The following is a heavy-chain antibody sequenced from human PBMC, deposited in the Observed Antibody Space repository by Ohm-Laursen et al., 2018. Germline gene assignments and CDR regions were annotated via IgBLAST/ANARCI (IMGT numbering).Heavy chain of an antibody. V-gene: IGHV3-11*01. D-gene: IGHD2-15*01. Sequence: SLRLSCAAAGSTFSDYYMSWICQAPGKGLEWVLYISSSGSTIYHADSVKGRFTISRDNAKNSLYLQMNSLRAEDTAVYYCARVRMSTFAYYYYYAMDVWGQGTTVTVSS. J-gene: IGHJ6*02. CDR1: GSTFSDYY. CDR3: ARVRMSTFAYYYYYAMDV. CDR2: ISSSGSTI.